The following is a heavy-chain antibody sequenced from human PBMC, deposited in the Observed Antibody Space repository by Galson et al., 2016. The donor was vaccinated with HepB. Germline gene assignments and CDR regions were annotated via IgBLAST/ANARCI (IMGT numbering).Heavy chain of an antibody. CDR1: GFSLNFNATG. J-gene: IGHJ6*02. CDR3: AREYSRGGLALDV. V-gene: IGHV2-70*04. CDR2: IDWEDET. D-gene: IGHD3-10*01. Sequence: PALVKPTQTLTLTCTFSGFSLNFNATGVSWIRQAPGKALEWLARIDWEDETFFKMQLKTRLSISKDTSKNRVVLTMTNMDPVDTATYFCAREYSRGGLALDVWGQGTTVTVSS.